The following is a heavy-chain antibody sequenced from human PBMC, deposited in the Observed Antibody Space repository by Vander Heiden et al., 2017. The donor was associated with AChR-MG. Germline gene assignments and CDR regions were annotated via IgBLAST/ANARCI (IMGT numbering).Heavy chain of an antibody. CDR2: IYYSGST. Sequence: QVQLQESGPGLVKPSETLSLTCTVSGGSISSYYWNWIRQPPGKGLEWIGYIYYSGSTNYNPSLQSRVTISVDTSKNQFSLKLTSVTAADTAVYYCARMIAAAGNWFDPWGQGTLVTVSS. D-gene: IGHD6-13*01. CDR1: GGSISSYY. CDR3: ARMIAAAGNWFDP. V-gene: IGHV4-59*08. J-gene: IGHJ5*02.